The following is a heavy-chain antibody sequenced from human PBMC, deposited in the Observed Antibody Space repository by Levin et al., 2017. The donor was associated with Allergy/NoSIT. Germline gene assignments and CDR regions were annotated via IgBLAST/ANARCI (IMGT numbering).Heavy chain of an antibody. J-gene: IGHJ6*03. CDR1: GGSISSSNW. D-gene: IGHD3-10*01. V-gene: IGHV4-4*02. CDR2: IYHSGST. Sequence: SETLSLTCAVFGGSISSSNWWTWVRQTPTKGLEWIGEIYHSGSTNYNPSLQSRVTISIDKSNNQFSLKLNSVTAADTAVYYCAREGDLQGVLSWGPKPIKSYYMDVWGKGTTVTVSS. CDR3: AREGDLQGVLSWGPKPIKSYYMDV.